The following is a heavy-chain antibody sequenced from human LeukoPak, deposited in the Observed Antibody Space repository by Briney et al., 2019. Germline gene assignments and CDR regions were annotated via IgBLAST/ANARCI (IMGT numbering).Heavy chain of an antibody. D-gene: IGHD6-6*01. CDR3: ARVWSAEEHSRNNWFDP. CDR1: GDSVSSNSAA. Sequence: SQTLSLTCAISGDSVSSNSAAWNWIRQSPSRGFEWLGRTYYRSKWYNDYAVSVKSRITINPDTSKNQFSLQLNSVTPEDTAVYYCARVWSAEEHSRNNWFDPWGQGTLVTVSS. V-gene: IGHV6-1*01. CDR2: TYYRSKWYN. J-gene: IGHJ5*02.